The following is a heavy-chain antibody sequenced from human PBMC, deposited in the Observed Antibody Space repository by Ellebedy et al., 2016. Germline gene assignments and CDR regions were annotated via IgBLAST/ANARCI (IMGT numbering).Heavy chain of an antibody. V-gene: IGHV3-43*01. D-gene: IGHD2-2*02. CDR2: ISWDSGST. Sequence: GGSLRLSCAASGFTFDDYTMHWVRQAPGKGLEWVSLISWDSGSTYYADSVKGRFTISRDNSKNSLYLQMNSLRTEDSALYYCAKDFRTHTHGYYYYGMDVWGQGTTVAVSS. CDR3: AKDFRTHTHGYYYYGMDV. CDR1: GFTFDDYT. J-gene: IGHJ6*02.